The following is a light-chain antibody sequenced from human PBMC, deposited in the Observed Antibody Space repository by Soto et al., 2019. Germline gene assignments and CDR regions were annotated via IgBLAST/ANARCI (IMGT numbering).Light chain of an antibody. J-gene: IGKJ1*01. V-gene: IGKV4-1*01. CDR2: WAS. Sequence: DIVMTQSPDSLAVPLGERATINCKSSQSVLYSSNNKNWLAWYQLKPGQPPKLRIYWASIRESGVPDRFTGRGSGTDFTLTISSLQAEDVAVYYCQQYYSSPWTFGQGTKVEIK. CDR1: QSVLYSSNNKNW. CDR3: QQYYSSPWT.